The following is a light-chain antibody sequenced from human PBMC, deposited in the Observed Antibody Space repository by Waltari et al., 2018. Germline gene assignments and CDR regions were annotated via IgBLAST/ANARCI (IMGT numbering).Light chain of an antibody. CDR2: WVF. J-gene: IGKJ2*01. V-gene: IGKV2-30*02. Sequence: MTQSPVSLSVTLGHAASISCTSSQRLVPVDGNTYLNWFHQRPGQSPRRLIYWVFNRDSGVPDRFSGSGSGTDFTLRISRVEAEDFGVYYCMQGTRWPYTFGQGTQLDIK. CDR1: QRLVPVDGNTY. CDR3: MQGTRWPYT.